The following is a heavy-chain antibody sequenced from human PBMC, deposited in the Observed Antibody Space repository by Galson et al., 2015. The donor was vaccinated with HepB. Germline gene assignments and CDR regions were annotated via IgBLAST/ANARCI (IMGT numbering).Heavy chain of an antibody. CDR1: GFTFTSSA. D-gene: IGHD3-10*01. V-gene: IGHV1-58*01. CDR2: IVVGSGNT. J-gene: IGHJ4*02. Sequence: SVKVSCKASGFTFTSSAVQWVRQARGQRLEWIGWIVVGSGNTNYAQQFQERVTITRDMSTSTAYMELSSLRSEDTAVYYCAAAYYGSGSYYFDYWGQGTLVTVSS. CDR3: AAAYYGSGSYYFDY.